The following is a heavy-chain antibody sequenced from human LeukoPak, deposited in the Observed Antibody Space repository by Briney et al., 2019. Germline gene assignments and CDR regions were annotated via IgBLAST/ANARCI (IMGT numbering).Heavy chain of an antibody. CDR3: ARGPSASRDYGMDV. V-gene: IGHV4-31*03. J-gene: IGHJ6*02. D-gene: IGHD2-2*01. CDR1: GGSISSGGYY. Sequence: PSETLSLTCTVSGGSISSGGYYWSWIRQHPGKGLEWIGYIYYSGSTYYNPSLKSRVTISVDTSKNQFSLKLSSVTAADTAVYYCARGPSASRDYGMDVWGQGTAVTVSS. CDR2: IYYSGST.